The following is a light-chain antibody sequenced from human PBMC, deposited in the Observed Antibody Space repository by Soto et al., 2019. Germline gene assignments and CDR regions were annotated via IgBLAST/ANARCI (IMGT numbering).Light chain of an antibody. CDR1: QSISSS. Sequence: DTQMTQSPSSLSASVGDRVTITCRASQSISSSLNWYQQRPGNAPKLLIYGAASLQSGVPSRFSGSRSGTDFTLTISSLQPEDFATYYCQQSFNSPWTFGQGTKVEIK. V-gene: IGKV1-39*01. CDR3: QQSFNSPWT. CDR2: GAA. J-gene: IGKJ1*01.